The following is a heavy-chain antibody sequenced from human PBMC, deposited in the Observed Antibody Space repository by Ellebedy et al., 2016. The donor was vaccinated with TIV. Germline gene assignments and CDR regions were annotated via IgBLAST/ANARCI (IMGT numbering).Heavy chain of an antibody. J-gene: IGHJ4*02. Sequence: GGSLRLSCAASGFTFSNYWMSWVRQAPGQGLEWVININQDGSEKYSVDSVKGRFTISRDNAKNSLYLQMNSLRVEDTAVYYCTRDASGWGAYWGQGGLVTVSS. V-gene: IGHV3-7*03. D-gene: IGHD6-19*01. CDR2: INQDGSEK. CDR3: TRDASGWGAY. CDR1: GFTFSNYW.